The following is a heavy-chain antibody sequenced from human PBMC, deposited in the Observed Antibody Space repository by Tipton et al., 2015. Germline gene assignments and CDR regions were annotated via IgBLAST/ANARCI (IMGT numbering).Heavy chain of an antibody. CDR1: SDSINKYY. Sequence: TLSLTCTVSSDSINKYYWSWIRQPPGKELQWIGYIQYSGGTNYNPSLESRVSMSVDTSKNRFSLKLSSVTAADTAVYYCADPLYCSGGGCYPSGYWGQGTLVTVSS. V-gene: IGHV4-59*04. CDR2: IQYSGGT. D-gene: IGHD2-15*01. CDR3: ADPLYCSGGGCYPSGY. J-gene: IGHJ4*02.